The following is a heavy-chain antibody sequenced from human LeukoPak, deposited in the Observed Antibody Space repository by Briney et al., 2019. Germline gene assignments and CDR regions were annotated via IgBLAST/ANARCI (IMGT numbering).Heavy chain of an antibody. J-gene: IGHJ4*02. CDR2: ISGSGGST. V-gene: IGHV3-23*01. CDR1: GFTFRNHG. Sequence: GGSLRLSCVTSGFTFRNHGMSWVRQAPGKGLEWVSAISGSGGSTYYADSVKGRFTISRDNSKNTLYLQMNSLRAEDTAVYYCARRAGAYSHPYDYWGQGTLVTVSS. CDR3: ARRAGAYSHPYDY. D-gene: IGHD4/OR15-4a*01.